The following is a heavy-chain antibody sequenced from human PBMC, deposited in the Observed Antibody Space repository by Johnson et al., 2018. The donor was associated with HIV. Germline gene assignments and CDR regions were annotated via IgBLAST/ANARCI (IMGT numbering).Heavy chain of an antibody. CDR2: SSYDGTNK. Sequence: QVQLVESGGGVVQPGGSLRLSCAASGFTFSNYGMHWVRQAPGKGLEWVAVSSYDGTNKYYADSVKGRITISRDNSENTLYLQMNSLRAEDTAVYYCAKDINWGGTAFDIWGQGTMVTVSS. D-gene: IGHD7-27*01. J-gene: IGHJ3*02. V-gene: IGHV3-30*18. CDR1: GFTFSNYG. CDR3: AKDINWGGTAFDI.